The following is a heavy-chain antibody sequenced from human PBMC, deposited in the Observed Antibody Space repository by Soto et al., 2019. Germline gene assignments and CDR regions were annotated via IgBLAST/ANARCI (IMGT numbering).Heavy chain of an antibody. J-gene: IGHJ4*02. CDR1: GFAFSTYS. D-gene: IGHD2-8*01. Sequence: EVQLLESGGGLVQPGGSLRLSCAASGFAFSTYSMSWVRQAPGKGLEWVSLIGSGDASTYYADSVKGRFTISRDNASNTLYLQMNSLRAKDTAIYSCAKGGCLDYWGQGVLVTVSS. V-gene: IGHV3-23*01. CDR2: IGSGDAST. CDR3: AKGGCLDY.